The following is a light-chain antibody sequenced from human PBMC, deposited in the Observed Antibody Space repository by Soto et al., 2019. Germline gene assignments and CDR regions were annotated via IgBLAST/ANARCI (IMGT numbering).Light chain of an antibody. CDR2: GAS. CDR1: QSVSSN. J-gene: IGKJ4*01. CDR3: QQYGSSLGVT. Sequence: EIVMTQSPATLSVSPWERATLSCRASQSVSSNLAWYQQKPGQAPRLLIYGASTRATGIPARFSGSGSGTDFTLTISRLEPEDFAVYYCQQYGSSLGVTFGGGTKVDIK. V-gene: IGKV3-15*01.